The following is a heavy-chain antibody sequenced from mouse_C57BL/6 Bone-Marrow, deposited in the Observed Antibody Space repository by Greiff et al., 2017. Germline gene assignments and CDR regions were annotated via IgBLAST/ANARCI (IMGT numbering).Heavy chain of an antibody. Sequence: VQLQQSGPGLVAPSQSLSITCTVSGFSLTSYGVHWVRQPPGKGLEWLVVIWSDGSTTYNSALKSRLSISKDNSKSQVFLKMNSLQTYDTAMYYCAREGKNYYYGSSFYFDYWGQGTTLTVSS. J-gene: IGHJ2*01. CDR1: GFSLTSYG. CDR3: AREGKNYYYGSSFYFDY. CDR2: IWSDGST. V-gene: IGHV2-6*03. D-gene: IGHD1-1*01.